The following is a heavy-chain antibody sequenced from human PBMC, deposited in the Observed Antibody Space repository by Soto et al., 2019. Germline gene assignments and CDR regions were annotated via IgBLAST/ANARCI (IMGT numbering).Heavy chain of an antibody. CDR2: IYSGGST. V-gene: IGHV3-53*04. CDR1: GVPVSSNY. J-gene: IGHJ3*02. CDR3: AGSKRTFLEWPSSAFDI. Sequence: PGGSLRLSCAASGVPVSSNYMSWVRQAPGKGLEWVSVIYSGGSTYYADSVKGRFTISRHNSKNTLYLQMNSLIPEDTAGYYCAGSKRTFLEWPSSAFDIGGQGTMVPVSS. D-gene: IGHD3-3*02.